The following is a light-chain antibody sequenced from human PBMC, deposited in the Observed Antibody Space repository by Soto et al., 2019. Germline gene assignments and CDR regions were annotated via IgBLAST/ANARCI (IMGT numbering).Light chain of an antibody. V-gene: IGLV1-40*01. Sequence: QSVLTQPPSVSGAPGQRVTISCTGSSSNIGAGYDVHWYQQLPGTAPKLLIYGNSNRPSGVPDRFSGSKSGTSASLAITGLQAEDEADYYCQSYDSSLSGWVSGGGPKLTVL. CDR1: SSNIGAGYD. CDR2: GNS. CDR3: QSYDSSLSGWV. J-gene: IGLJ3*02.